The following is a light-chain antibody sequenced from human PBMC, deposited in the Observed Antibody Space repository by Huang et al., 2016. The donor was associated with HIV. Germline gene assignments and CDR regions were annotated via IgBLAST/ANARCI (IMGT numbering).Light chain of an antibody. Sequence: DIVMTQSPDSLAVSLGERATINRKSSQSVLYSSNNKNYLAWYQQKPGQPPKRLIYWASTRESGVPDRFSGSGSGTDFTLTISSLQAEDVAVYYCQQYYSTPPTFGQGTKLKI. V-gene: IGKV4-1*01. J-gene: IGKJ2*01. CDR2: WAS. CDR3: QQYYSTPPT. CDR1: QSVLYSSNNKNY.